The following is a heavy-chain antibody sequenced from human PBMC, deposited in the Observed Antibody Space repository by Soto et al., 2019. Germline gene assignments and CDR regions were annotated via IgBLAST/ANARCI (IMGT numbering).Heavy chain of an antibody. V-gene: IGHV1-2*02. D-gene: IGHD3-16*01. J-gene: IGHJ5*02. Sequence: QVHLVQSGAEIKEPGASVTVSCKASGYTFTGNYIYIHWLRQSLGQGLEWMGWINPNDGVTKYAQKFQGRVTMTRDTSISTAYMELSRLTSDDTAVYFCAKFPSQYEGGYNWFDPWGQGTPVTVSS. CDR2: INPNDGVT. CDR3: AKFPSQYEGGYNWFDP. CDR1: GYTFTGNYIY.